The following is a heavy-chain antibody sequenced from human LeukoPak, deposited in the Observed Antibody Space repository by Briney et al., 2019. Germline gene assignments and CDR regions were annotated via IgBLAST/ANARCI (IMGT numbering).Heavy chain of an antibody. J-gene: IGHJ4*02. Sequence: SETLSLTCTVSGGSISNYYWSWIRQPPGKGLEWVGYIYYSGNTNYNPSLKSRVTISVDTSKNQFSLKLSSVTAADTAVYYCARVGYSGYDDRGSFDYWGQGTLVTVSS. CDR1: GGSISNYY. V-gene: IGHV4-59*01. CDR2: IYYSGNT. CDR3: ARVGYSGYDDRGSFDY. D-gene: IGHD5-12*01.